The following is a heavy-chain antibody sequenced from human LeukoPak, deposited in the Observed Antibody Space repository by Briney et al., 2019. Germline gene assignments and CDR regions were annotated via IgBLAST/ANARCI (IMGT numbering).Heavy chain of an antibody. V-gene: IGHV3-23*01. Sequence: GGSLTLSCAASGFTFSSYAMSWVRQAPGKGLERVSAISGSGGSTYYADSVKGRFTISRDNSKNTLYLQMNSLRAEDTAVYYCAKAGNYYDSSGYLQSQPYYYMDVWGKGTTVTVSS. CDR1: GFTFSSYA. J-gene: IGHJ6*03. CDR3: AKAGNYYDSSGYLQSQPYYYMDV. D-gene: IGHD3-22*01. CDR2: ISGSGGST.